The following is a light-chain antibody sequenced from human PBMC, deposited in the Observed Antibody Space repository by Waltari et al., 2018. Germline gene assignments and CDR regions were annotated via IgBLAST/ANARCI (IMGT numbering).Light chain of an antibody. CDR1: SSAVGSYNL. CDR3: CSYASGSTII. V-gene: IGLV2-23*01. Sequence: QSALTHPASVSGSPGQSITISCTGNSSAVGSYNLVSWFQRHPGKAPELLIYEGTKRPSGVSNRFSGSKSGNTASLTSSGLQAEDEADYYCCSYASGSTIIFGGGTKLTVL. J-gene: IGLJ2*01. CDR2: EGT.